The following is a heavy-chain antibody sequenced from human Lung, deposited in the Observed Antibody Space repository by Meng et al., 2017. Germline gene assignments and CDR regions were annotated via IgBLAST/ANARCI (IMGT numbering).Heavy chain of an antibody. J-gene: IGHJ4*02. CDR1: GVSVGYYY. D-gene: IGHD4-11*01. CDR3: ARGPTTMAHDFDY. V-gene: IGHV4-34*01. CDR2: NNHSGST. Sequence: PCATLLVPCFGAGVSVGYYYWSGSRPPPGKGLEWIGENNHSGSTNYNPSLERRATISVDTSQNNLSLKLSSVTAADSAVYFCARGPTTMAHDFDYWGQGTLVTVSS.